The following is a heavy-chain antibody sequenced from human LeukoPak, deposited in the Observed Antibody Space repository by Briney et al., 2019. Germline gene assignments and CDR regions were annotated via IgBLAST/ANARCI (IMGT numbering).Heavy chain of an antibody. CDR2: IGASGGST. V-gene: IGHV3-23*01. D-gene: IGHD2-21*01. CDR1: GFTFGDYA. CDR3: AKDPYCGGDCYFDL. J-gene: IGHJ2*01. Sequence: GGSLRLSCTASGFTFGDYAMSWVRQAPGKGLEWVSGIGASGGSTYYADFLKGRFTISRDNSKNTLYPQVNSLRAEDTAVYYCAKDPYCGGDCYFDLWGRGTLVAVSS.